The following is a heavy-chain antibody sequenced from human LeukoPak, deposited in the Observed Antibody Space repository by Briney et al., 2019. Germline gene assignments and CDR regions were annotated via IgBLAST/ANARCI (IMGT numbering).Heavy chain of an antibody. V-gene: IGHV1-8*01. J-gene: IGHJ3*02. Sequence: ASVKVSRKASGYTFTSYDINWVRQATGQGLEWMGWMNPNSGNTGYAQKFQGRVTMTRNTSISTAYMELSSLRSEDTAVYYCARANLYYDFWSGYYPAGAFDIWGQGTMVTVSS. CDR3: ARANLYYDFWSGYYPAGAFDI. D-gene: IGHD3-3*01. CDR1: GYTFTSYD. CDR2: MNPNSGNT.